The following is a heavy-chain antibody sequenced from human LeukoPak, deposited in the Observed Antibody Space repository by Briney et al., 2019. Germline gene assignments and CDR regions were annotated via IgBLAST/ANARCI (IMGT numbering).Heavy chain of an antibody. CDR1: GGSISSYY. J-gene: IGHJ4*02. CDR2: IYYSGST. Sequence: SETLSLTCTVSGGSISSYYWSWIRQPPGKGREWTGDIYYSGSTNYNPSLKSRVTISVVTSKDQFSLKLSSVTAADTAVYYCASSVSSSWYDYWGQGTLVTVSS. V-gene: IGHV4-59*08. D-gene: IGHD6-13*01. CDR3: ASSVSSSWYDY.